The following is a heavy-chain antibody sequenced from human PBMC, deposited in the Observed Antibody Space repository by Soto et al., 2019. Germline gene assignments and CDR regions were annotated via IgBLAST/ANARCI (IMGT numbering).Heavy chain of an antibody. CDR1: GGTFSSYA. Sequence: ASVKVSCKASGGTFSSYAISWVRQAPGQGLEWMGGIIPIFGTANYAQKFQGRVTITADESTSTAYMELSSLRSEDTAVYYCARVAGQDDSSGYAIYYYYGMDVWGQGTTVTVSS. J-gene: IGHJ6*02. CDR3: ARVAGQDDSSGYAIYYYYGMDV. CDR2: IIPIFGTA. V-gene: IGHV1-69*13. D-gene: IGHD3-22*01.